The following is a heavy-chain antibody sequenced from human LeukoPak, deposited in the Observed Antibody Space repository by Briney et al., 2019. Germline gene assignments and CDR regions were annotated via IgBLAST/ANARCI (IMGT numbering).Heavy chain of an antibody. J-gene: IGHJ4*02. CDR1: GGSISSAAYY. CDR2: IYYNGDS. Sequence: PSETLSLTCTVSGGSISSAAYYWGWIRQSPGKGLEWIGSIYYNGDSYYNPSLKSRVAIFVDTSRDQFSLDLYSVTAADTALYYCARHISANTGYFDYCGQGTLDTVSS. CDR3: ARHISANTGYFDY. V-gene: IGHV4-39*01.